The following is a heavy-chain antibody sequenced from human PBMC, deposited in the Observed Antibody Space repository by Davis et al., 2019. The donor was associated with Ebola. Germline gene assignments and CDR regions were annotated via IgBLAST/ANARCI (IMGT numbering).Heavy chain of an antibody. D-gene: IGHD4-23*01. V-gene: IGHV3-7*03. J-gene: IGHJ4*02. CDR3: AKETTVVTSYFDY. CDR2: IKHDGSEK. Sequence: GESLKISCAASGFTFSNYWMSWVRQAPGKGLEWVANIKHDGSEKYDVDSVRGRFTISRDNSKNTLYLQMNSLRAEDTAVYYCAKETTVVTSYFDYWGQGTLVTVSS. CDR1: GFTFSNYW.